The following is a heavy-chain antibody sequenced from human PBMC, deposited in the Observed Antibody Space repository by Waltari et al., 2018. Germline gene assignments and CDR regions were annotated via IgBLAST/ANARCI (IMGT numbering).Heavy chain of an antibody. J-gene: IGHJ4*02. Sequence: QVQLVQSGAEVKKPGSSVKVSCKASGGTFSSYAISWVRQAPGQGLEWMGGIIPSVGTANDAQKFQGRVTITTDESTSTAYMELSSLRSEDTAVYYCAREVVIAIGGGYFDYWGQGTLVTVSS. D-gene: IGHD2-21*01. CDR3: AREVVIAIGGGYFDY. V-gene: IGHV1-69*05. CDR1: GGTFSSYA. CDR2: IIPSVGTA.